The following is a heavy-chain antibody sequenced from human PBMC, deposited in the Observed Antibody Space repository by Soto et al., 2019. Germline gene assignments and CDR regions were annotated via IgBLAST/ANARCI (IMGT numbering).Heavy chain of an antibody. CDR3: ARETLEFGEAHCDY. D-gene: IGHD3-10*01. Sequence: VQLLESGGVLVQPGESLRLSCAASGFTFSRYAMHWVRQAPGKGLEWVAVISYDGMNKYYADSVRGRFTISRDNSKNTLYLQMNSLTAEDTAIYYCARETLEFGEAHCDYWGQGTLVTVSS. CDR2: ISYDGMNK. CDR1: GFTFSRYA. V-gene: IGHV3-30*04. J-gene: IGHJ4*02.